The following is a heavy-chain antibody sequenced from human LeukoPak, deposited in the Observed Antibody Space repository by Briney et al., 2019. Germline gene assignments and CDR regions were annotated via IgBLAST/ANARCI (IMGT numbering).Heavy chain of an antibody. CDR3: ARIEAITMVRGVIRYFDL. J-gene: IGHJ2*01. Sequence: SETLSLTCTVSGGSISGYDWSWVRQPPGKGLEWIGDIYYSGSTNDNPSPTSRGTISVDTSKNQFSLKLSSVTAADTAVYYWARIEAITMVRGVIRYFDLWGRSTLVTVSS. CDR2: IYYSGST. V-gene: IGHV4-59*01. CDR1: GGSISGYD. D-gene: IGHD3-10*01.